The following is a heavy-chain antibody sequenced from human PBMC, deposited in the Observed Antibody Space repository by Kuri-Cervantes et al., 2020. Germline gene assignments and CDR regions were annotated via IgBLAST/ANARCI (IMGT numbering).Heavy chain of an antibody. V-gene: IGHV3-64*02. Sequence: GGSLRLSCVASGFTFSSYAMSWVRQAPGKGLEYVSAISSNGGSTYYADSVKGRFTISRDNSKNTLYFQMGSLRAEDLAVYYCARGSFPYYYFYYMDVWGKGTTVTVSS. CDR1: GFTFSSYA. CDR3: ARGSFPYYYFYYMDV. CDR2: ISSNGGST. D-gene: IGHD6-13*01. J-gene: IGHJ6*03.